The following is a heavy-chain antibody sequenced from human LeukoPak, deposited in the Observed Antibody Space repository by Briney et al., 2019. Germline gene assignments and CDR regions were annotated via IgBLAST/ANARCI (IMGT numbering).Heavy chain of an antibody. CDR1: GFTFSSYA. J-gene: IGHJ3*02. CDR3: AKAPIKYTSSSDAFDI. V-gene: IGHV3-23*01. CDR2: ISGSGGST. Sequence: GSLRLSCAASGFTFSSYAMSWVRQAPGKGLEWVSAISGSGGSTYYADSVKGRFAISRGNSKNTLYLQMNSLRAEDTAVYYCAKAPIKYTSSSDAFDIWGQGTMVTVSS. D-gene: IGHD6-6*01.